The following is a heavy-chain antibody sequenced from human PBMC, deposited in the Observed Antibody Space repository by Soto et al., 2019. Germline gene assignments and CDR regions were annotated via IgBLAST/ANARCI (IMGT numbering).Heavy chain of an antibody. D-gene: IGHD5-18*01. CDR3: ARPRGYTYYYGMDV. J-gene: IGHJ6*02. Sequence: GASVKVSCKASGYTFTKFHIHWVRQAPGQGLEWMGMIDPSGGVTRDAQRFQGRITMTSDTSTSSVYMELRGLTSEDTAVYYCARPRGYTYYYGMDVWGQGTTVTVSS. CDR2: IDPSGGVT. V-gene: IGHV1-46*01. CDR1: GYTFTKFH.